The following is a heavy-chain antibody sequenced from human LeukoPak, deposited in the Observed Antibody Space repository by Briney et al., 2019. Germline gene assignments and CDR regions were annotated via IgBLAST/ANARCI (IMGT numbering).Heavy chain of an antibody. CDR2: IYYSGST. V-gene: IGHV4-31*03. Sequence: SQALSETCTFTRGSISSCGYYWRGTRGPPEEGVECLGYIYYSGSTYYNPSLKSRVTISVDTSKNQFSLKLSSVTAADTAVYYCAREQQLATFDPWGQGTLVTVSS. J-gene: IGHJ5*02. CDR1: RGSISSCGYY. D-gene: IGHD6-13*01. CDR3: AREQQLATFDP.